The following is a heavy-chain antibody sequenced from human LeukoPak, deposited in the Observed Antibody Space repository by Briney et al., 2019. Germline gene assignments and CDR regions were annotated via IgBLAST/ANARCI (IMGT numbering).Heavy chain of an antibody. CDR3: ARATDSSGYYSIYYFDY. Sequence: GGSLRLSCAASGFTFSSYAMHWVRQTPGKGLEWVAVMSSDGSKKYYADSVKGRFTISRDNSKNTLYLQMNSLRAEDTAVYYCARATDSSGYYSIYYFDYWGQGTLVTVSS. J-gene: IGHJ4*02. CDR1: GFTFSSYA. D-gene: IGHD3-22*01. CDR2: MSSDGSKK. V-gene: IGHV3-30*14.